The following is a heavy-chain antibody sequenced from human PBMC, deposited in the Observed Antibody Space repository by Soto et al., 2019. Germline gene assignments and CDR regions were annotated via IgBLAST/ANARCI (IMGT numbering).Heavy chain of an antibody. CDR2: IYYSGST. J-gene: IGHJ6*02. CDR1: GGSISSGGYY. D-gene: IGHD3-16*01. Sequence: QVQLRESGPGLVKPSQTLSLTCTVSGGSISSGGYYWSWIRQHPGKGLEWIGYIYYSGSTYYNPSLKSRVTISVDTSKNQFSLKLSSVTAADTAVYYCARDVITPWVYYGMDVWGQGTTVTVSS. CDR3: ARDVITPWVYYGMDV. V-gene: IGHV4-31*03.